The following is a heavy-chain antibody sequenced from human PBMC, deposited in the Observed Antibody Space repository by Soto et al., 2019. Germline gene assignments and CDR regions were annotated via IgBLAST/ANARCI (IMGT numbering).Heavy chain of an antibody. CDR1: GGSISSSSYY. J-gene: IGHJ4*02. Sequence: QLQLQESGPGLVKPSETLSLICTVSGGSISSSSYYWGWIRQPPGKGLEWIGSIYYSGSTYYNPSPQSPVTIPVDTSTNQFSLKLSSVTAADTAVYYCARQLRISMVRVDYWGQGTLVTVSS. D-gene: IGHD3-10*01. CDR3: ARQLRISMVRVDY. CDR2: IYYSGST. V-gene: IGHV4-39*01.